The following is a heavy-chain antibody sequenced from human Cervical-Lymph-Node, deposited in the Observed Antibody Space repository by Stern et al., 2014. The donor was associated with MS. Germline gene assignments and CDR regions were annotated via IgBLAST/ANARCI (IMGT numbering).Heavy chain of an antibody. CDR2: ISSSTI. Sequence: EAQLVESGGGLIQPGGSLRLSCAGSGFLISTYSMHWVRQAPGKGLEWISYISSSTIDYADSVKGRFTISRDNAKNTLYLQMHSLRDEDTAVYYCARRVSFPYHFDYWGQGTLVTVSS. CDR3: ARRVSFPYHFDY. J-gene: IGHJ4*02. D-gene: IGHD6-6*01. CDR1: GFLISTYS. V-gene: IGHV3-48*02.